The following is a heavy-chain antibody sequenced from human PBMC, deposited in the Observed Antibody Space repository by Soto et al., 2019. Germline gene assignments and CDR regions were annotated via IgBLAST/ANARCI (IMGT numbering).Heavy chain of an antibody. D-gene: IGHD3-16*01. J-gene: IGHJ4*02. V-gene: IGHV3-66*01. CDR3: ARDPWAADY. Sequence: EVQLVESGGGFVQPGGSLRLSCAASGFTVSTKYMSWVRQAPGKGLEWGSVIYSGGSTFYADSVRGRFTISRDNSKNTVNLQMNSLRAEDTAVYYCARDPWAADYWGQGTLVTVSS. CDR2: IYSGGST. CDR1: GFTVSTKY.